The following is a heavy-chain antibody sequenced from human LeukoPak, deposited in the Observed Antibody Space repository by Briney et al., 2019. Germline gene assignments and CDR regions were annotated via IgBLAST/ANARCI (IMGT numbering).Heavy chain of an antibody. Sequence: GSLRLSCAASGFTFSSYSMNWVRQAPGKGLEWVSSISSSSSYIYYADSVKGRFTISRDNAKNSLYLQMNSLRAEDTAVYYCASYARDGTAMVPDYWGQGTLVTVSS. J-gene: IGHJ4*02. CDR1: GFTFSSYS. V-gene: IGHV3-21*01. CDR2: ISSSSSYI. CDR3: ASYARDGTAMVPDY. D-gene: IGHD5-18*01.